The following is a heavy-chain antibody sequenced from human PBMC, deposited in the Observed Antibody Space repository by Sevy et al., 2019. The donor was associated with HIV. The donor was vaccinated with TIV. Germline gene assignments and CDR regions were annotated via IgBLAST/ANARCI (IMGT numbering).Heavy chain of an antibody. Sequence: GGSLRLSCAASGLTFSTYAMSWVRQAPGRGLEWVSTITGSGGNTYYADSVKGRFTISRDNSKNTLYLQMNSLRAEDTAVYYCAKDRNYAYDAFDIWGQRTMVTVSS. CDR3: AKDRNYAYDAFDI. CDR1: GLTFSTYA. CDR2: ITGSGGNT. V-gene: IGHV3-23*01. J-gene: IGHJ3*02. D-gene: IGHD1-7*01.